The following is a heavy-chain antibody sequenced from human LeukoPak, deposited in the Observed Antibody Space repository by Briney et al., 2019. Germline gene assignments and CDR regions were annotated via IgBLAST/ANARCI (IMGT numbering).Heavy chain of an antibody. J-gene: IGHJ4*02. CDR1: GFTLDDYA. Sequence: GGSLRLSCAASGFTLDDYAMHWVRQAPGKGLEWVSYISSSGSTIYYADSVKGRFTISRDNAKNSLYLQMNSLRAEDTAVYYCARGPAASGYYDSRGRNGYFDYWGQGTLVTVSS. CDR3: ARGPAASGYYDSRGRNGYFDY. CDR2: ISSSGSTI. D-gene: IGHD3-22*01. V-gene: IGHV3-48*03.